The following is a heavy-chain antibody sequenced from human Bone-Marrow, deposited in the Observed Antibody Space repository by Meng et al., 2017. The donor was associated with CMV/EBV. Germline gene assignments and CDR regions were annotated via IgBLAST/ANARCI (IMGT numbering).Heavy chain of an antibody. CDR2: INPNSGGT. V-gene: IGHV1-2*02. J-gene: IGHJ4*02. Sequence: GQCGAGGKKRGASGKVSCKASEYPFPGYYMHGVGQAPGQGLEWMGWINPNSGGTNYAQKFQGRVTMTRDTSISTAYMELSRLRSDDTAVYYCARGGEWLEWGDFDYWGQGTLVTVSS. CDR1: EYPFPGYY. CDR3: ARGGEWLEWGDFDY. D-gene: IGHD6-19*01.